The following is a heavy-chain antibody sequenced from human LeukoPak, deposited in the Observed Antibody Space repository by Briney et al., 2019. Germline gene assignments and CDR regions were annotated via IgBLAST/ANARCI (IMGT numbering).Heavy chain of an antibody. J-gene: IGHJ4*02. D-gene: IGHD1-1*01. Sequence: PGGSLRLSCAASGFTFNDYSMSWIRQAPGKGLEWVSYISRSGTTIYYADSVKGRFTISRDNAKNSLYLQMNSLRAEDTAVYHCARESATGTTLDYWGQGTLVTVSS. CDR1: GFTFNDYS. V-gene: IGHV3-11*04. CDR3: ARESATGTTLDY. CDR2: ISRSGTTI.